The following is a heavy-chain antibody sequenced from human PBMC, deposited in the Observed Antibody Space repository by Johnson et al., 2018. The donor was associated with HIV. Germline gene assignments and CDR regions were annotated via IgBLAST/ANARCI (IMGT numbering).Heavy chain of an antibody. D-gene: IGHD4-11*01. CDR2: ISWNSGSI. Sequence: VQLVESGGGLVQPGRSLRLSCAASGFTFDDYAMHWVRQAPGKGLEWVSGISWNSGSIGYADSVKGRFTISRDNANNSLSLQMSGLRAGDTAVYYCVRETRDDAFDIWGQGTMVTVSS. CDR3: VRETRDDAFDI. V-gene: IGHV3-9*01. J-gene: IGHJ3*02. CDR1: GFTFDDYA.